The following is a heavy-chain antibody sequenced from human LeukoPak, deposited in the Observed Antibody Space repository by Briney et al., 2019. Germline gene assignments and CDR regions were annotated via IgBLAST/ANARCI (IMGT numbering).Heavy chain of an antibody. CDR1: GGPINDYY. D-gene: IGHD4-17*01. Sequence: PSETLSLTCTVSGGPINDYYWTWIRQAPGKGLEWLGYISNSGTTDYNPSLKSRVTMSVDTSKNEFSLKVTSVTAADTAMYYCARVVRGAVTSNCFDPWGQGTLVTVSS. J-gene: IGHJ5*02. V-gene: IGHV4-59*01. CDR3: ARVVRGAVTSNCFDP. CDR2: ISNSGTT.